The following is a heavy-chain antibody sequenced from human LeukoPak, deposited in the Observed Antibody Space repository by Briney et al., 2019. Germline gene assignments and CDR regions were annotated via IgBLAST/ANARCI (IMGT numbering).Heavy chain of an antibody. D-gene: IGHD6-19*01. J-gene: IGHJ6*02. Sequence: GGSLRLSCAASGFTFSSYDMQWVRQVIGKGLEWVSAIGIAGDTHYSGSVKGRFTISRENAKNSLYLQMNSLRAGDTAVYYCAKDPSGRGMDLWGQGTTVTVSS. CDR1: GFTFSSYD. V-gene: IGHV3-13*01. CDR3: AKDPSGRGMDL. CDR2: IGIAGDT.